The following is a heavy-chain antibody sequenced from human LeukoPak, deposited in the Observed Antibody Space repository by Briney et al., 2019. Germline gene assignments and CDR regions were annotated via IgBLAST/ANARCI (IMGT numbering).Heavy chain of an antibody. V-gene: IGHV5-51*01. J-gene: IGHJ4*02. Sequence: GESLKISCQGSGYSFTTYWIAWLRQMPGKGLEWMGIIYPGDSDTTYSPSFQGQVTISADKSISNAYLQWTSLRASDAAIYYCARQGYTYGYDDWGQGTLVTVSS. CDR1: GYSFTTYW. CDR2: IYPGDSDT. D-gene: IGHD5-18*01. CDR3: ARQGYTYGYDD.